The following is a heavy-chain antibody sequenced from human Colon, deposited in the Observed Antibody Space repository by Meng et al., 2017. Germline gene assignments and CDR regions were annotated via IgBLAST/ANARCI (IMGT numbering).Heavy chain of an antibody. CDR1: GGSVSSGSYY. J-gene: IGHJ4*02. Sequence: LQESGPGLVRPSETLSLTCTVSGGSVSSGSYYWSWIRQPPGKGLEWIGYIYYSGSTNYNPSLKSRVTISVDTSKNQFSLKLSSVTAADTAVYYCARGASDYDFDYWGQGTLVTVSS. CDR3: ARGASDYDFDY. D-gene: IGHD3-22*01. V-gene: IGHV4-61*01. CDR2: IYYSGST.